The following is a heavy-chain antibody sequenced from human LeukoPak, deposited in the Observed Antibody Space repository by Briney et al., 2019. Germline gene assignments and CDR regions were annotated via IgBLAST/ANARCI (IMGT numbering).Heavy chain of an antibody. V-gene: IGHV3-23*01. Sequence: PGGSLRLSCAASGSTFSNYAMSWVRQAPGKGLEWVSTLSVSGESTYYTDSVKGRFSISRDNSKNTLYLQMNSLRAEDTAVYYCAKGPGYYSSGNHIDYWGQGNLVTVSS. D-gene: IGHD3-10*01. CDR3: AKGPGYYSSGNHIDY. CDR2: LSVSGEST. CDR1: GSTFSNYA. J-gene: IGHJ4*02.